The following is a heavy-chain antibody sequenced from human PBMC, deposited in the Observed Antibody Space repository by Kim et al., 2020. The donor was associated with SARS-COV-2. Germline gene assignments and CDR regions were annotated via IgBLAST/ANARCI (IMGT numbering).Heavy chain of an antibody. CDR3: ARGPNILRYFDWLSRDNWFDP. J-gene: IGHJ5*02. D-gene: IGHD3-9*01. CDR1: GGSFSGYY. V-gene: IGHV4-34*01. CDR2: INHSGST. Sequence: SETLSLTCAVYGGSFSGYYWSWIRQPPGKGLEWIGEINHSGSTNYNPSLKSRVTISVDTSKNQFSLKLSSVTAADTAVYYCARGPNILRYFDWLSRDNWFDPWGQGTLVTVSS.